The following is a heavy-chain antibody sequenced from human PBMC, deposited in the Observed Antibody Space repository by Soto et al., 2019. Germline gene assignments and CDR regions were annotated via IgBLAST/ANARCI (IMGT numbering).Heavy chain of an antibody. CDR2: IGTAGDT. CDR1: GFTFSSYD. Sequence: PGGSLRLSCAASGFTFSSYDMHWVRQATGKGLEWVSAIGTAGDTYYPGSVKGRFTISRENAKNSLYLQMNSLRAGDTAVYYCARSQDRAGYAFDIWGQGTIVTVSS. CDR3: ARSQDRAGYAFDI. V-gene: IGHV3-13*04. D-gene: IGHD6-19*01. J-gene: IGHJ3*02.